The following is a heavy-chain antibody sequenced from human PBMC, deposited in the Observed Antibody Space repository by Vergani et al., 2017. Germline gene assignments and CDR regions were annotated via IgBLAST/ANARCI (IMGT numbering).Heavy chain of an antibody. CDR1: GFTFSSYA. D-gene: IGHD6-13*01. CDR3: AKVCSSYAFDI. J-gene: IGHJ3*02. CDR2: IYSGGSST. Sequence: VQLLESGGGLVQPGGSLRLSCAASGFTFSSYAMSWVRQAPGKGLEWVSVIYSGGSSTYYADSVKGRFTISRDNSKNTLYLQMNSLRAEDTAVYYCAKVCSSYAFDIWGQGTMVTVSS. V-gene: IGHV3-23*03.